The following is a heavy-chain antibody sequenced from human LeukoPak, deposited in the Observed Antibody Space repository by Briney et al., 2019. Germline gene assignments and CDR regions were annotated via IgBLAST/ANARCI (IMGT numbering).Heavy chain of an antibody. J-gene: IGHJ6*03. CDR1: GFTFSSYG. D-gene: IGHD7-27*01. CDR3: AKMGNWDYYYYYMDV. V-gene: IGHV3-30*18. Sequence: GRSLRLSCAASGFTFSSYGMHWVRQAPGKGLEWVAVISYDGSNKYYADSVKGRFTISRDNSKNTLYLQMNSLRAEDTAVYYCAKMGNWDYYYYYMDVWGKGTTVTVSS. CDR2: ISYDGSNK.